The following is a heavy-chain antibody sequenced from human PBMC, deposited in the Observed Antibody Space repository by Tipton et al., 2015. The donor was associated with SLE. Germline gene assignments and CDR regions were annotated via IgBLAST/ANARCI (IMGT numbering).Heavy chain of an antibody. J-gene: IGHJ4*02. CDR3: GREIPAGATALDY. CDR1: GFTFNRYW. Sequence: SLRLSCAASGFTFNRYWMHWVRQAPGKGLMWVSRIDSDGTITNYADTVKGRFTISRDNAKDTLYLQMNSLRADDTALYYCGREIPAGATALDYWGQGTLVTVSS. V-gene: IGHV3-74*01. D-gene: IGHD1-26*01. CDR2: IDSDGTIT.